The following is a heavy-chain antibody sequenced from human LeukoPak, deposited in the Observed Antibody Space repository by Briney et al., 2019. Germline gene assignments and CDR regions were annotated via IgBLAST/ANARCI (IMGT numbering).Heavy chain of an antibody. D-gene: IGHD5-12*01. CDR2: ISYDGSNK. J-gene: IGHJ6*04. CDR3: AREWDGVATIHYYYYYGMDV. Sequence: GGSLRLSCAASGFTFSSYAMHWVRQAPGKGLEWVAVISYDGSNKYYADSVKGRFTISRDNSKNTLYLQMNSLRAEDTAVYYCAREWDGVATIHYYYYYGMDVWGEGTTVTVSS. V-gene: IGHV3-30*04. CDR1: GFTFSSYA.